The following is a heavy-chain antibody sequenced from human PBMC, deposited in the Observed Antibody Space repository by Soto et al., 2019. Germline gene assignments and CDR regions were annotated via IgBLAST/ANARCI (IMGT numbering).Heavy chain of an antibody. J-gene: IGHJ4*02. V-gene: IGHV4-34*01. CDR2: INHSGST. CDR1: GGSFSGYY. D-gene: IGHD1-7*01. CDR3: ARDKTTGLFDY. Sequence: QVQLQQWGAGLLKPSETLSLTCAVSGGSFSGYYWTWIRQPPGTGLEWIGEINHSGSTNYNPSLKSRVNISVDTSKNQFSLELTSVTAADTAVYCCARDKTTGLFDYWGQGTLVTVSS.